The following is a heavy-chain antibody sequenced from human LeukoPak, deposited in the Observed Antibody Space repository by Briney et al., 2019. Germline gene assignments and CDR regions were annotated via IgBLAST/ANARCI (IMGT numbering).Heavy chain of an antibody. Sequence: SETLSLTCTVTGGSISSSSYYWGWIRQPPGKGLEWIGSIYYSGRTYYNPSLKSRVTISVDTSKNQFSLKLSSVTAADTAVYYCARLLWFGELAGTVDYWGQGTLVTVSS. CDR2: IYYSGRT. D-gene: IGHD3-10*01. V-gene: IGHV4-39*01. CDR1: GGSISSSSYY. J-gene: IGHJ4*02. CDR3: ARLLWFGELAGTVDY.